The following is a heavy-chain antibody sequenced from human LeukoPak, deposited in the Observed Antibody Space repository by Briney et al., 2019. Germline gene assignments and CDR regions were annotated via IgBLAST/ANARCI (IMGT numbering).Heavy chain of an antibody. V-gene: IGHV3-30*04. D-gene: IGHD2-2*02. CDR1: GFTFSSYA. CDR3: ARGYCTSTSCYNDY. CDR2: TSFDVSNK. Sequence: PGGSLRLSCAASGFTFSSYAMHWVRQAPGKGLEWVATTSFDVSNKYYADSVKGRFTISRDNSKNTLYLQMNSLRIEDTAVYSCARGYCTSTSCYNDYWGQGTLVTVSS. J-gene: IGHJ4*02.